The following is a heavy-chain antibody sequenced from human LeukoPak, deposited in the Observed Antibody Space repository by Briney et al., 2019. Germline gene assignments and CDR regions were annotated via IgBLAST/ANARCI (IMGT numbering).Heavy chain of an antibody. V-gene: IGHV3-9*01. CDR2: ISWNSGSI. CDR1: GFTFDDYA. J-gene: IGHJ4*02. CDR3: ARAYYYDSSGYYSYFDY. D-gene: IGHD3-22*01. Sequence: GRSLRLSCAASGFTFDDYAMHWVRQAPGKGLEWVSGISWNSGSIGYADSVKGRFTISRDNAKNSLYLQMNSLRAEDTAVYYCARAYYYDSSGYYSYFDYWGQGTLVTVSS.